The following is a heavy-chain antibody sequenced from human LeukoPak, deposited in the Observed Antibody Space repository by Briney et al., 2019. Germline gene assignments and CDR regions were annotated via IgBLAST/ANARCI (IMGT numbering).Heavy chain of an antibody. CDR1: GLDFNNHG. Sequence: GGSLRLSCVVSGLDFNNHGVHWVRQAPGKGPEWVAYIGRDEGDEKFADSVKGRFSISRDNSKKTAYLDMRSLRVEDTARYFCARPPPSLVVIVLRRGDYWGQGTLVIVSS. CDR3: ARPPPSLVVIVLRRGDY. CDR2: IGRDEGDE. D-gene: IGHD2-15*01. V-gene: IGHV3-30*19. J-gene: IGHJ4*02.